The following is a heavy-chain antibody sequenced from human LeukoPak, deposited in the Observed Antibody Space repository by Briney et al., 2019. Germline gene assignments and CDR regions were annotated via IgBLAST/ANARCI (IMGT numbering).Heavy chain of an antibody. CDR1: GFTFSNYG. J-gene: IGHJ4*02. CDR3: ATFYYYGSGSYANFDY. V-gene: IGHV3-30*02. CDR2: IRFDGSNK. D-gene: IGHD3-10*01. Sequence: GGSLRLSCAASGFTFSNYGVHWVRQAPGKGLEWVSFIRFDGSNKYYADSVKGRFTISRDSSKNTLYLQMNSLRAEDTAVYYCATFYYYGSGSYANFDYWGQGTLVTVSS.